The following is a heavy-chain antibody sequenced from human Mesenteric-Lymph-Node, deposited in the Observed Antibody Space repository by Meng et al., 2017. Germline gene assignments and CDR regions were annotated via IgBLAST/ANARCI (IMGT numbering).Heavy chain of an antibody. CDR1: GFTFRSYE. D-gene: IGHD6-25*01. Sequence: GESLKISCVASGFTFRSYEINWVRQVPGKGLEWISYIRRSGSTVFFADSVRGRFTISRDNAQNSLSLQMNSRRAEDTGVYYCARVHSSGAYGMDVWGQGTTVTVSS. CDR2: IRRSGSTV. CDR3: ARVHSSGAYGMDV. J-gene: IGHJ6*02. V-gene: IGHV3-48*03.